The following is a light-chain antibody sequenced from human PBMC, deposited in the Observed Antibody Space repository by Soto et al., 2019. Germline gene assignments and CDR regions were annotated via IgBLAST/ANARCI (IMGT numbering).Light chain of an antibody. CDR2: DVT. CDR1: HNDVGHENF. CDR3: CSYRSDTPRFYV. J-gene: IGLJ1*01. V-gene: IGLV2-14*03. Sequence: QSALAQPASVSGSPGQSITISCTGTHNDVGHENFVSWYQQHPDKVPKLIIYDVTRRASGISSRFSASKSGNTAYLAISGLQADDEADYYCCSYRSDTPRFYVFGPGTKVTVL.